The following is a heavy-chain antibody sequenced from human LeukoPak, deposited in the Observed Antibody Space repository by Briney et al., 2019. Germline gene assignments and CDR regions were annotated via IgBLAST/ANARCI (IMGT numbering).Heavy chain of an antibody. CDR3: ARDLELVYYDSSGYDY. J-gene: IGHJ4*02. Sequence: GGSLRLSCAASAFTFSSYWMHWVRQAPGKGLVWVSRINSDGSSTSYADSGKGRFTISRDNAKNTLYLQMNSLRAEDSAVYYCARDLELVYYDSSGYDYWGQGTLVTVSS. V-gene: IGHV3-74*01. CDR1: AFTFSSYW. CDR2: INSDGSST. D-gene: IGHD3-22*01.